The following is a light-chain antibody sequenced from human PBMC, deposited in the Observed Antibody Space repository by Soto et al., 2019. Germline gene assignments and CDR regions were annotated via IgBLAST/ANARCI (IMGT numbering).Light chain of an antibody. CDR3: QQYNNWPPT. J-gene: IGKJ1*01. Sequence: EIVMAQSPATLSVSPGERATLSCRASQSVSSNLAWYQQKPGQAPRLFIYGASTRATGIPARFSGSGSGTEFTLTISSLQSEDFAVYSCQQYNNWPPTFGQGTKLDIK. CDR2: GAS. V-gene: IGKV3-15*01. CDR1: QSVSSN.